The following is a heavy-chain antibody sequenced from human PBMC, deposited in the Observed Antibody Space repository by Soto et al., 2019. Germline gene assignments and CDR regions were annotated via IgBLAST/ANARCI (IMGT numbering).Heavy chain of an antibody. CDR2: ISYDGSNK. V-gene: IGHV3-30-3*01. CDR3: ARFKVEMATAFDY. CDR1: GFTFSSYA. D-gene: IGHD5-12*01. Sequence: QVPLVESGGGVVQPGRSLRLSCAASGFTFSSYAMHWVRQAPGKGLEWVAVISYDGSNKYYADSVKGRFTISRDNSKNTLYLQMNSLRAEDTAVYYCARFKVEMATAFDYWGQGTLVTVSS. J-gene: IGHJ4*02.